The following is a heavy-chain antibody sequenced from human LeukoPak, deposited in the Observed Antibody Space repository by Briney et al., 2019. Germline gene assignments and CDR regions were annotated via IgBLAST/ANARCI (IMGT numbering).Heavy chain of an antibody. CDR2: INHSGST. D-gene: IGHD3-10*01. V-gene: IGHV4-34*01. J-gene: IGHJ3*02. Sequence: PSETLSLTCAVYGGSFSGYYWSWIRQPPGKGLEWIGEINHSGSTNYNPSLKSRVTISVDTSKNQFSLKLSSVTAADTAVYYCARGYYCGSGSSTIWGQGTMVTVSS. CDR3: ARGYYCGSGSSTI. CDR1: GGSFSGYY.